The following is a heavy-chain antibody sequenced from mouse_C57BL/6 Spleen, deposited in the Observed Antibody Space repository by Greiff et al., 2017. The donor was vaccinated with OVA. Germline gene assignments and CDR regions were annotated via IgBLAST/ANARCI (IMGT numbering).Heavy chain of an antibody. D-gene: IGHD2-12*01. Sequence: EVQLQQSGPELVKPGASVKISCKASGYSFTGYYMNWVKQSPEKSLEWIGEINPSTGGTTYNQKFKAKATLTVDKSSSTAYMQLKSLTSEDSAVYYCASKPNDGYFDVWGTGTTVTVSA. V-gene: IGHV1-42*01. CDR3: ASKPNDGYFDV. J-gene: IGHJ1*03. CDR2: INPSTGGT. CDR1: GYSFTGYY.